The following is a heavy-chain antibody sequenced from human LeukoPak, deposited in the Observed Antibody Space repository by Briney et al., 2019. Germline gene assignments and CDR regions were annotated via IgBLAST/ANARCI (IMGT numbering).Heavy chain of an antibody. Sequence: GGSLRLSCIASGFTFSDYWMHWVRQATGKGLEWVSAIGVAANTFYSGSVKGRFTISRENAKNSLYLLMTSLRAEDTAVYYCARQNTPHGNFDYWGQGILVTVSS. V-gene: IGHV3-13*01. CDR3: ARQNTPHGNFDY. J-gene: IGHJ4*02. CDR1: GFTFSDYW. CDR2: IGVAANT. D-gene: IGHD1-26*01.